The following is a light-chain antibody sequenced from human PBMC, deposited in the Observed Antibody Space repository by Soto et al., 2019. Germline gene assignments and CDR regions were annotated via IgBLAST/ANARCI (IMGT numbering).Light chain of an antibody. Sequence: ESMLTQSPGTLSLSPGERATLSCRASQSVSTRYLAWYQQKPGQAPRLLIYGASIRATGIPDRFSGSGSGTHFTLTISSLEPEDFAVYYCHQFGSSPPAFTFGQGTKLEI. CDR1: QSVSTRY. J-gene: IGKJ2*01. V-gene: IGKV3-20*01. CDR2: GAS. CDR3: HQFGSSPPAFT.